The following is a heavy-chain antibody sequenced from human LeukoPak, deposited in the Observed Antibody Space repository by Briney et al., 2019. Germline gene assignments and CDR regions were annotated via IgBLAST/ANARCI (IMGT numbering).Heavy chain of an antibody. D-gene: IGHD2-15*01. CDR1: GYTFTSYG. J-gene: IGHJ4*02. Sequence: GASVKVSCKASGYTFTSYGISWVRQAPGQGLEWMGWISAYNGNTNYAQKLQGRVTMTTDTSTSTAYMELRSLRSDDTAVYYCARDPDISPLYYFDYWGQGTLVTVSS. CDR2: ISAYNGNT. CDR3: ARDPDISPLYYFDY. V-gene: IGHV1-18*01.